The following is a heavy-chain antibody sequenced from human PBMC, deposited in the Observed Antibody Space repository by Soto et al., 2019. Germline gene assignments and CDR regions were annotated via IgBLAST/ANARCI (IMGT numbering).Heavy chain of an antibody. J-gene: IGHJ6*02. V-gene: IGHV1-46*01. Sequence: ASVKVSCKASGYTFTSYYMHWVRQAPGQGLEWMGIINPSGGSTSYEQKFQGRVTMTRDTSTSTVYMELSSLRSEDTAVYYCARDQSSGHPYYYYYYGMDVWGQGTTVTVSS. CDR2: INPSGGST. D-gene: IGHD6-19*01. CDR1: GYTFTSYY. CDR3: ARDQSSGHPYYYYYYGMDV.